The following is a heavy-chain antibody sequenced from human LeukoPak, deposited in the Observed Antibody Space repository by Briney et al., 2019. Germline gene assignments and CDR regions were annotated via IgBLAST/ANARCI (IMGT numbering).Heavy chain of an antibody. Sequence: GGSLRLSCAASGFTFSNAWMSWVRQAPGKGLEWVANIKQDGSEKYYVDSVKGRFTISRDNAKNSLYLQMNSLRAEDTAVYYCARKRYFDCWGQGTLVTVSS. CDR1: GFTFSNAW. D-gene: IGHD3-9*01. J-gene: IGHJ4*02. CDR2: IKQDGSEK. CDR3: ARKRYFDC. V-gene: IGHV3-7*01.